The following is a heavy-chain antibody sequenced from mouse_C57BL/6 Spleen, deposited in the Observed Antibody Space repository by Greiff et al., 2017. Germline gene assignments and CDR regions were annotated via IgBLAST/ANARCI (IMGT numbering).Heavy chain of an antibody. CDR2: IHPSDSDT. J-gene: IGHJ4*01. Sequence: QVQLQQPGAELVKPGASVKVSCKASGYTFTSYWMHWVKQRPGQGLEWIGRIHPSDSDTNYNQKFKGKATLTVDKTSSTAYMQLSSLTSEDSAVYYCAIIDYYGSNPYAIDYWGQGTSVTVSS. D-gene: IGHD1-1*01. CDR1: GYTFTSYW. V-gene: IGHV1-74*01. CDR3: AIIDYYGSNPYAIDY.